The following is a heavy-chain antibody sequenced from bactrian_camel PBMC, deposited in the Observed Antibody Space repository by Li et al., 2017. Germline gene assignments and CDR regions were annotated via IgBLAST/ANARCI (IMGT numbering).Heavy chain of an antibody. CDR1: GYTSTTSC. CDR2: IDRDGRA. CDR3: TRDRGLAVPAGSFDY. J-gene: IGHJ6*01. D-gene: IGHD6*01. Sequence: HVQLVESGGVSVQAGESRRLSCVTSGYTSTTSCVAWVRQAPGRQREGVVSIDRDGRATYADSVKGRFTISMDANTLYLQMNSLKTEDTAMYYCTRDRGLAVPAGSFDYWAQGTQVTVS. V-gene: IGHV3S1*01.